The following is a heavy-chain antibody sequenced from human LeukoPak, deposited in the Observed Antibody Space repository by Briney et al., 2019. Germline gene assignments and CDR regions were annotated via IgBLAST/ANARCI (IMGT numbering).Heavy chain of an antibody. D-gene: IGHD6-13*01. CDR1: GGSISSGSYY. CDR3: AVSIAAAGTFAGDYYYYYGMDV. V-gene: IGHV4-61*02. Sequence: KASETLSLTCTVSGGSISSGSYYWSWIRQPAGKGLEWIGRIYTSGSTNYNPSLKSRVTISVDTSKNQSSLKLSSVTAADTAVYYCAVSIAAAGTFAGDYYYYYGMDVWGQGTTVTVSS. CDR2: IYTSGST. J-gene: IGHJ6*02.